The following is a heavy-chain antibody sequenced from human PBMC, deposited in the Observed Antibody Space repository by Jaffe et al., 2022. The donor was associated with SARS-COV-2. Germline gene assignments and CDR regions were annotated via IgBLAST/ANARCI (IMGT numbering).Heavy chain of an antibody. CDR2: ISGSGGST. CDR3: AKALSVYEYSSSWYGLLLFDY. D-gene: IGHD6-13*01. J-gene: IGHJ4*02. Sequence: EVQLLESGGGLVQPGGSLRLSCAASGFTFSSYAMSWVRQAPGKGLEWVSAISGSGGSTYYADSVKGRFTISRDNSKNTLYLQMNSLRAEDTAVYYCAKALSVYEYSSSWYGLLLFDYWGQGTLVTVSS. V-gene: IGHV3-23*01. CDR1: GFTFSSYA.